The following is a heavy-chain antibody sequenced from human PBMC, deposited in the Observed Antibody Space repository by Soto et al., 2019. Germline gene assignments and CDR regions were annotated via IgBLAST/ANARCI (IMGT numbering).Heavy chain of an antibody. Sequence: QVQLVQSGAEVKKPGASVKVSCKASGYTFTSYGISWVRQAPGQGLEWMGWISAYNGNTNYAQKLQGRVTMTTDTSTSTAYMELRSLRSDDTAVYYCASSSVPAAMGDYYYYYGMDVWGQGTTVTVSS. CDR1: GYTFTSYG. CDR3: ASSSVPAAMGDYYYYYGMDV. CDR2: ISAYNGNT. D-gene: IGHD2-2*01. V-gene: IGHV1-18*01. J-gene: IGHJ6*02.